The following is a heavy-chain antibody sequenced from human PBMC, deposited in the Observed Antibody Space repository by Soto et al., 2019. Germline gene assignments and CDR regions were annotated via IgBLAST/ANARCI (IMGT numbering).Heavy chain of an antibody. D-gene: IGHD5-12*01. V-gene: IGHV1-46*01. J-gene: IGHJ4*02. Sequence: ASVKVSCKTSGYTFTSYEMYWVRQAPGQGLEWMGIINPSGGSTTYAQKFQGRVTMTRDTSTSTVYMELSSLRSEDTAVYYCARDRRDGYNTFDYWGQGTLVTVSS. CDR2: INPSGGST. CDR3: ARDRRDGYNTFDY. CDR1: GYTFTSYE.